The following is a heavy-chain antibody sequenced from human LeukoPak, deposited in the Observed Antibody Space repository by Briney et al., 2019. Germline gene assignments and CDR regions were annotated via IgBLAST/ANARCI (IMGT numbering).Heavy chain of an antibody. V-gene: IGHV3-23*01. CDR2: ISPGGETP. D-gene: IGHD5-12*01. J-gene: IGHJ4*02. CDR3: AQDRAWIEFYF. Sequence: GGSLRLSCAASGFTFDDYAMHWVRQAPGKGLEWVSGISPGGETPYYADSVRGRFTISRDNSKNTMYLQMNSLRVEDTAVYYCAQDRAWIEFYFWGQGTLVTVSS. CDR1: GFTFDDYA.